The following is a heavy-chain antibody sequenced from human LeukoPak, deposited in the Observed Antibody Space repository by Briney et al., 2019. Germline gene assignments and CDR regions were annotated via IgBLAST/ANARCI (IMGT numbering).Heavy chain of an antibody. J-gene: IGHJ5*02. D-gene: IGHD1-26*01. V-gene: IGHV4-59*01. CDR2: VYYSGST. CDR3: ARHLSGSYSNWFDP. Sequence: SETLSLTCTVSGGSINNYFWSWIRQPPGKGLEWIGYVYYSGSTNYNPSLESRVTMSVDTSKNQFSLKLTSLTAADTAVYYCARHLSGSYSNWFDPWGQGTLVTVSP. CDR1: GGSINNYF.